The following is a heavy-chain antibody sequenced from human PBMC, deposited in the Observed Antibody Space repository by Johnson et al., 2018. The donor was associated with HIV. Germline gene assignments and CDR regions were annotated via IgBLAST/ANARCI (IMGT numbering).Heavy chain of an antibody. J-gene: IGHJ3*02. CDR1: AFTFSSYG. CDR2: IRYDGTNK. Sequence: QVQLVESGGGVVQPGGSLRLSCAASAFTFSSYGMHWVRQAPGKGLEWVAFIRYDGTNKYYADSVKGRFTISRDNSKNTLYLQMNSLRSEDTAVYYCAKAGQLVAATSAFDIWGQGTMVTVSS. CDR3: AKAGQLVAATSAFDI. V-gene: IGHV3-30*02. D-gene: IGHD2-15*01.